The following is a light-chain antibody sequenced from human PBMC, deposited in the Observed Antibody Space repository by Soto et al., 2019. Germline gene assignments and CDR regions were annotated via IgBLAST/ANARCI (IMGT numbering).Light chain of an antibody. CDR2: TAS. CDR3: QQYHGYSLT. Sequence: DIQMTQSPSSLSASIGDRVTITCRASETINKYLNWYQQKPGKPPKLLIYTASTLPSGVPSRFSGSRPGTNFTLTINSLQPEDFATYYCQQYHGYSLTFGQGTKVDIK. J-gene: IGKJ1*01. CDR1: ETINKY. V-gene: IGKV1-39*01.